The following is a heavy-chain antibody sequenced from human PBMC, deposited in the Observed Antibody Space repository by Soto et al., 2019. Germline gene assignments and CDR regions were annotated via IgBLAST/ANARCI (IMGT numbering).Heavy chain of an antibody. CDR1: GFSLTNSGVG. CDR3: ARRVCFSAWAVGWFDS. CDR2: IYWDNDR. V-gene: IGHV2-5*02. D-gene: IGHD1-26*01. J-gene: IGHJ5*01. Sequence: QITLKESGPTLVEPTQTLTLTCSFSGFSLTNSGVGVGWFRQAPGKALECLGIIYWDNDRRYNPSLKTRLTITKDTSTNQVVLSMTDMEPVDTGTYYCARRVCFSAWAVGWFDSWGQGTPVTVS.